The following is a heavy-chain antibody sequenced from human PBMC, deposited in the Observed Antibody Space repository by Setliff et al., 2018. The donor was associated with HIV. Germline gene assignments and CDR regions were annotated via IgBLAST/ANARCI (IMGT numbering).Heavy chain of an antibody. CDR2: INPNSGGT. CDR1: GYTFTNYG. J-gene: IGHJ4*02. CDR3: ARVYCSIASCYDEYYFDY. Sequence: ASVKVSCKASGYTFTNYGISWVRQAPGQGLEWMGRINPNSGGTNYAQKSQGRVTMTRDTSISTAYMELSWLRSDDTAVYFCARVYCSIASCYDEYYFDYWGQGTLVTVSS. D-gene: IGHD2-2*01. V-gene: IGHV1-2*06.